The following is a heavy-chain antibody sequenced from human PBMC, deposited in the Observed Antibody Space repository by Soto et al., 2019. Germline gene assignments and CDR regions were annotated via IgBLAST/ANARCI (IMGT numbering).Heavy chain of an antibody. CDR3: ASLYDSSGYYPNWFDP. Sequence: SETLSLTCTVSGGSISSGDYCWSWIRQPPGKGLEWIGYIYYSGSTYYNPSLKSRVTISVDTSKNQFSLKLSSVTAADTAVYYCASLYDSSGYYPNWFDPWGQGTLVTVSS. CDR2: IYYSGST. J-gene: IGHJ5*02. D-gene: IGHD3-22*01. V-gene: IGHV4-30-4*01. CDR1: GGSISSGDYC.